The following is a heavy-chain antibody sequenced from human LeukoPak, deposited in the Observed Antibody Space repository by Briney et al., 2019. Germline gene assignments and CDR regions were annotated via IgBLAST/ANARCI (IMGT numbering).Heavy chain of an antibody. V-gene: IGHV4-4*09. CDR2: IYTSGST. J-gene: IGHJ5*02. CDR1: GGSISSYY. Sequence: PSETLSLTCTVSGGSISSYYWSWIRQPPGKGLEWIGYIYTSGSTNYNPSLKSRVTISVDTSKNQFSLKLSSVTAADTAVYYCARRFWESSGWYGVGFDPWGQGTLVTVSS. CDR3: ARRFWESSGWYGVGFDP. D-gene: IGHD6-19*01.